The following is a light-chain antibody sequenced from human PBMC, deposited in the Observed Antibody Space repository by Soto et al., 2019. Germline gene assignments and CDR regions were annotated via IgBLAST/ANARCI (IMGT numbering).Light chain of an antibody. Sequence: EIVITQSPATLSVSPCERATISCRASQSVSSNLAWYQQKPGQAPRLLIYGASTRATGIPAKFSGGGSGTEFTLTISSLQSEDFAIYYCQQYKNGWTFGQGTKVDI. CDR1: QSVSSN. J-gene: IGKJ1*01. CDR3: QQYKNGWT. CDR2: GAS. V-gene: IGKV3-15*01.